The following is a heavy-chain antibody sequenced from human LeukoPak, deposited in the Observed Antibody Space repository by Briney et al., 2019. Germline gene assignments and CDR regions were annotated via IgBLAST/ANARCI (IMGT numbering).Heavy chain of an antibody. J-gene: IGHJ4*02. CDR1: RYTFTSYY. V-gene: IGHV1-46*01. CDR3: ARDLIAAAGLTGDY. Sequence: ASVKVSCKASRYTFTSYYLHWVRQAPGQGLGWMGIINPSGGSTSYAQKFQGRVTMTRDTSTSTVYMELSSLRSEDTAVYYCARDLIAAAGLTGDYWGQGTLVTVSS. D-gene: IGHD6-13*01. CDR2: INPSGGST.